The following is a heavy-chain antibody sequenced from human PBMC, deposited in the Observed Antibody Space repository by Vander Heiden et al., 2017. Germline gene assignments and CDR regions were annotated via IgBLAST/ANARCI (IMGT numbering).Heavy chain of an antibody. Sequence: EVQLVESGGGVVQPGGSLTLSCAGSGFTFSNYWMHWVRQAPGKGLVWVARINSDGSTITHADSVKGRFTISRDNAKNTLYLQMNSLRVEDMAVYYCSKDTFGEYDFWGPGTLVTVSS. CDR1: GFTFSNYW. CDR3: SKDTFGEYDF. CDR2: INSDGSTI. V-gene: IGHV3-74*01. D-gene: IGHD3-10*01. J-gene: IGHJ4*02.